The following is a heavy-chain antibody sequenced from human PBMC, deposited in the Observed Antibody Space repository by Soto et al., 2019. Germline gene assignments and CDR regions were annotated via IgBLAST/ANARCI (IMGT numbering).Heavy chain of an antibody. CDR1: GFSFSFYG. Sequence: QVQLVESGGGVVQPGTSLRLSCATSGFSFSFYGMHWVRQVPGKGLEWVAVIWYDRDNKYYAESVKGRFTISSDISKNTVDLQMNSLRAEDTAVYYCARGPGGKYYFDYWGQGTLVTVSS. CDR3: ARGPGGKYYFDY. D-gene: IGHD1-26*01. J-gene: IGHJ4*02. V-gene: IGHV3-33*01. CDR2: IWYDRDNK.